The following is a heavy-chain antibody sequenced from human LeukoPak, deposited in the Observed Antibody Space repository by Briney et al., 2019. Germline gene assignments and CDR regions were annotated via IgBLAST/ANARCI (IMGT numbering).Heavy chain of an antibody. V-gene: IGHV1-3*01. J-gene: IGHJ1*01. CDR3: ANARVAGGFQYFRH. CDR2: INGGNADT. D-gene: IGHD6-19*01. CDR1: GYTFTDFT. Sequence: SVKVSCKTSGYTFTDFTMHWFRQAPGQRLEWMGCINGGNADTQYSQNFQDRVTFTRDTSASTGFMELSGLKSEDTAVYYCANARVAGGFQYFRHWGQGALVTVSS.